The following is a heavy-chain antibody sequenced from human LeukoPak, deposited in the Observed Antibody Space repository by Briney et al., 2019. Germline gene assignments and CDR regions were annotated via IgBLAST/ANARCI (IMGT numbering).Heavy chain of an antibody. Sequence: GGSLRLSCAASGFIFSSYAMSWVRQAPGKGLEWVSAISGSGGSTYYADSVKGRFTISRDNSKNTLYLQMNSLRAEDTAVYYCAKDGFRIAVAIAVDYWGQGTLVTVSS. CDR1: GFIFSSYA. D-gene: IGHD6-19*01. J-gene: IGHJ4*02. CDR2: ISGSGGST. CDR3: AKDGFRIAVAIAVDY. V-gene: IGHV3-23*01.